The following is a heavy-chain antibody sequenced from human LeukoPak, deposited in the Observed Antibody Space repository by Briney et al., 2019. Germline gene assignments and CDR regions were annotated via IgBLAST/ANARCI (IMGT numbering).Heavy chain of an antibody. CDR3: ARDREMATIPGGDY. J-gene: IGHJ4*02. CDR2: IIPILGIA. V-gene: IGHV1-69*04. CDR1: GGTFSSYA. Sequence: ASVKVSCKASGGTFSSYAISWVRQAPGQGLEWMGRIIPILGIANYAQKFQGRVTITADKSTSTAYMELSSLRSEDTAVYYYARDREMATIPGGDYWGQGTLVTVSS. D-gene: IGHD5-12*01.